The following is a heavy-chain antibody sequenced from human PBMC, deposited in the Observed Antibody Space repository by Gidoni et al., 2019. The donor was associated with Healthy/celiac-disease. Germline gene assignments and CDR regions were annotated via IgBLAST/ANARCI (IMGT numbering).Heavy chain of an antibody. Sequence: QLQLQESGPGLVKPSETLSLTCTVSGGSISSSSYYWGWSRQPPGKGLEWIGSIYYSGSTYYNPSLKSRVTISVDTSKNQFSLKLSSVTAADTAVYYCARYCSGGSCYDAFDIWGQGTMVTVSS. CDR2: IYYSGST. CDR3: ARYCSGGSCYDAFDI. CDR1: GGSISSSSYY. V-gene: IGHV4-39*01. D-gene: IGHD2-15*01. J-gene: IGHJ3*02.